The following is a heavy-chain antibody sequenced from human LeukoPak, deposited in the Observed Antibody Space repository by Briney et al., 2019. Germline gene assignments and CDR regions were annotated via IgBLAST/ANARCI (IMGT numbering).Heavy chain of an antibody. Sequence: GASVKVSCKASGGTFSSYAISWVRQAPGQGLEWMGRIIPILGIANYAQKFQGRVTITADKSTSTAYMELSSLRSEDTAVYYCARSATNYYDSSGNDAFDIWGQGTMVTVSS. J-gene: IGHJ3*02. CDR1: GGTFSSYA. V-gene: IGHV1-69*04. D-gene: IGHD3-22*01. CDR3: ARSATNYYDSSGNDAFDI. CDR2: IIPILGIA.